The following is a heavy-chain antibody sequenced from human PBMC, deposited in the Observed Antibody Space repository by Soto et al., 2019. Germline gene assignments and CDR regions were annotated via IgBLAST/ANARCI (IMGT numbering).Heavy chain of an antibody. CDR2: IYFDGRNE. CDR1: GFIFSSYG. J-gene: IGHJ6*02. V-gene: IGHV3-33*01. Sequence: QMQLVESGGGVVQPGRSLRLSCVASGFIFSSYGMHWVRQAPGKGLQWVALIYFDGRNEYYADSVKGRFTISRDNSKNMLYLQMTSLTDEDTGVYYCARDRLLSSISYNFYYGLDVWGQGTTVTVSS. CDR3: ARDRLLSSISYNFYYGLDV. D-gene: IGHD2-2*01.